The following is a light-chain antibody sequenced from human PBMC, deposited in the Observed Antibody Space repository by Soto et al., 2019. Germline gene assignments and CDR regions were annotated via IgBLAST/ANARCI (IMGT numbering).Light chain of an antibody. Sequence: QSVLTQPASVSGSPGQSITISCTGTSGDVGTYDLVSWYQHHPGAAPKLMVYEATRRPSGISNRFSGSKSGNTASLTISGLQAEDEAAYYCCSFAGSNSGVFGGGTKVTVL. CDR3: CSFAGSNSGV. J-gene: IGLJ3*02. CDR2: EAT. CDR1: SGDVGTYDL. V-gene: IGLV2-23*01.